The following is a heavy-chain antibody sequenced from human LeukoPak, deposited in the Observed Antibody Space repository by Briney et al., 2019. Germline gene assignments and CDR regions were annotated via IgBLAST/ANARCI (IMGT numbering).Heavy chain of an antibody. V-gene: IGHV3-53*01. D-gene: IGHD2-15*01. J-gene: IGHJ3*02. CDR2: IYSGGST. CDR3: AREIYCSASSCTGGVFDI. CDR1: GFTVSSNY. Sequence: TGGSLRLSCAASGFTVSSNYMSWVRQAPGKGLEWVSVIYSGGSTYYADSVKGRFTISRDNSKNTLYLLMNSLRVEDTAVYYCAREIYCSASSCTGGVFDIWGQGTMVTVSS.